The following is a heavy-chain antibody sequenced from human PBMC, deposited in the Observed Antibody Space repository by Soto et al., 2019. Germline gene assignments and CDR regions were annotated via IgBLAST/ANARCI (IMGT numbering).Heavy chain of an antibody. CDR2: INAGNGNT. J-gene: IGHJ6*02. D-gene: IGHD2-2*01. V-gene: IGHV1-3*01. CDR1: GYTFTSYA. Sequence: QVQLVQSGAEVKKPGASVKVSCKASGYTFTSYAMHWVRQAPGQRLEWMGWINAGNGNTKYSQKFQGRVTITRDTYASTAYMELSSLRSEDTAVYYCARIGPSSRYRLLEDHYYYYYGMDVWGQGTTVTVSS. CDR3: ARIGPSSRYRLLEDHYYYYYGMDV.